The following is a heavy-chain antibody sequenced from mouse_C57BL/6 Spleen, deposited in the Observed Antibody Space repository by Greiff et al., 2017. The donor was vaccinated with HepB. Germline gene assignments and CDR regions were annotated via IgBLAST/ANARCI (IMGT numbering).Heavy chain of an antibody. CDR3: ARLVQSAFDY. Sequence: QVQLQQPGAELVKPGASVKLSCKASGYTFTSYWMHWVKQRPGQGLEWIGMIHPNSGSTNYNEKFKSKATLTVDKSSSTAYMQLRSLTSEDSAVYYCARLVQSAFDYWGQGTTLTVSS. CDR2: IHPNSGST. D-gene: IGHD1-1*02. CDR1: GYTFTSYW. J-gene: IGHJ2*01. V-gene: IGHV1-64*01.